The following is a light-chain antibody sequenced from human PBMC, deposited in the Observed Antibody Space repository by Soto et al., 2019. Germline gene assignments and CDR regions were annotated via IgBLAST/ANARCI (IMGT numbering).Light chain of an antibody. J-gene: IGKJ1*01. CDR3: HQYYYSSQT. CDR1: QSVLYSSNNKNY. Sequence: DIVMTPSPDSLAVSLGERATINCKSSQSVLYSSNNKNYLAWYQQKPGQPPKLLIYWASNREPGVPDRFRGSGSGTDFTLTISSLQAEDVAVYYCHQYYYSSQTFGQGTKVDIK. V-gene: IGKV4-1*01. CDR2: WAS.